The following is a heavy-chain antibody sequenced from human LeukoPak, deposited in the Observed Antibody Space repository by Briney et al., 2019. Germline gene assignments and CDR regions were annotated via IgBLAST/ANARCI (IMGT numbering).Heavy chain of an antibody. CDR3: ARRNRITMIVVVSRYNWFDP. V-gene: IGHV4-59*12. J-gene: IGHJ5*02. CDR1: GGSISSYY. D-gene: IGHD3-22*01. Sequence: SETLSLTCTVSGGSISSYYCSWIRQPPGKGLECIGYIYYSGSTNYNPSLKSRVTISVDTSKNQFSLKLNSVTAADTAVYYCARRNRITMIVVVSRYNWFDPWGQGTLVTVSS. CDR2: IYYSGST.